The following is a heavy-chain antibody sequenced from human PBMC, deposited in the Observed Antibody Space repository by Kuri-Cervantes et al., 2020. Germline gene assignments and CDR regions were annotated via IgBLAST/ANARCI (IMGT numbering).Heavy chain of an antibody. CDR1: GFTFSSYS. V-gene: IGHV3-21*01. D-gene: IGHD2-15*01. J-gene: IGHJ4*02. Sequence: GESLKISCAASGFTFSSYSMNWVRQAPGKGLEWVSSISSSSSYIYYADSVKGRFTISRDNSKNTLFLQMDSVTAEDTATYYCATELIGSHGSCIDFWGQGTLVTVSS. CDR2: ISSSSSYI. CDR3: ATELIGSHGSCIDF.